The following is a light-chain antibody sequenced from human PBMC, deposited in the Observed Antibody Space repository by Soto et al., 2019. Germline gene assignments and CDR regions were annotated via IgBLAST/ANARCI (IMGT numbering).Light chain of an antibody. CDR1: QRISSY. CDR3: QQTHTPPRT. CDR2: DAS. J-gene: IGKJ1*01. V-gene: IGKV1-39*01. Sequence: DILMTQSPSSLSASVGDRVTITCRASQRISSYLNWYQQKPGKAPNLLIWDASTLQSGVPSRFSGSGSGTDFTLTISSLQPEDFATYYCQQTHTPPRTFGQGTKVEIK.